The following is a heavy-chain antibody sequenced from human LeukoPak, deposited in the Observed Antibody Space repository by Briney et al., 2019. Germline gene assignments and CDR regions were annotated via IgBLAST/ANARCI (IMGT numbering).Heavy chain of an antibody. CDR1: GGSISSYY. D-gene: IGHD6-19*01. CDR2: IYYSGST. J-gene: IGHJ5*02. V-gene: IGHV4-59*01. Sequence: SETLSLTCTVSGGSISSYYWSWIRQPPGKGLEWIGYIYYSGSTNYNPSLKSRVTISVDTSKNQFSLKLSSVTAADTAVYNCARGGKAVKGWFDPWGQGTLVTVSS. CDR3: ARGGKAVKGWFDP.